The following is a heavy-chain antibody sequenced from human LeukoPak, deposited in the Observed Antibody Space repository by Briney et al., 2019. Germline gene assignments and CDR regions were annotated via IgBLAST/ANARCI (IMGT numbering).Heavy chain of an antibody. D-gene: IGHD3-16*01. CDR3: ARGQHRVRSSDDSFDI. J-gene: IGHJ3*02. V-gene: IGHV3-48*03. CDR1: GFTFSSYE. CDR2: ISSSGSTI. Sequence: PVGSLRLSCAASGFTFSSYEMNWVRQAPGKGLEWVSYISSSGSTIYYADSVKGRFTISRDNAKNSLYLQMNSLRVEDTAVYYRARGQHRVRSSDDSFDIWGQGTMVTVSS.